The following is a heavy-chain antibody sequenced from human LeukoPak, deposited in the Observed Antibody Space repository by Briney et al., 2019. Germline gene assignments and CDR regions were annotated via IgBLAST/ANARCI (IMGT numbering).Heavy chain of an antibody. CDR1: GDSVSSNRAA. CDR3: ARGLCDIEDAATLYWFDP. D-gene: IGHD3-10*02. J-gene: IGHJ5*02. Sequence: SQTLSLTCAISGDSVSSNRAAWNWIRQSPSRGLEWLGRTYYRSKWFNDYAVSVKSRITINVDTSKNQFSLQLKSVTPEDTAAYYCARGLCDIEDAATLYWFDPWGQGTLVTVSS. V-gene: IGHV6-1*01. CDR2: TYYRSKWFN.